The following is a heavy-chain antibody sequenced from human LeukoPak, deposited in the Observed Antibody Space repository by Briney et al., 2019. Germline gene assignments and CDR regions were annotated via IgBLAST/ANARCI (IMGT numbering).Heavy chain of an antibody. V-gene: IGHV1-18*01. Sequence: ASVKVSCKSSGYTFTSHGIIWVRQAPGQGLEWMGCISAYSGNTNYAQNLQGRVAMTTDTSTSTADMEVRSLRSDETAVYYCARDYGSGSYRFDYWGQGTLVTVSS. CDR3: ARDYGSGSYRFDY. J-gene: IGHJ4*02. D-gene: IGHD3-10*01. CDR1: GYTFTSHG. CDR2: ISAYSGNT.